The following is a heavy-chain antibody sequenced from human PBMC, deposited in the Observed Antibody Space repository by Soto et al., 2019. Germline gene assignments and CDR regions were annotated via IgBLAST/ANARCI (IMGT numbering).Heavy chain of an antibody. Sequence: QLQLQESGPGLVKPSQTLSLTCAVSGGSISSGDYSWNWIRQPPGKGLEWIGYIYYGGSTYYNPSPQRRATMSVAGSRNQFSLQLNSVTAADTAVYYCARVRREDDTSGPVDYWGQGTLVTVSS. CDR1: GGSISSGDYS. V-gene: IGHV4-30-2*01. CDR2: IYYGGST. CDR3: ARVRREDDTSGPVDY. J-gene: IGHJ4*02. D-gene: IGHD3-9*01.